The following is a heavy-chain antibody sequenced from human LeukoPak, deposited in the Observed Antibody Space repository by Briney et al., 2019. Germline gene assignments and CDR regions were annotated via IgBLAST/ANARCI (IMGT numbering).Heavy chain of an antibody. CDR2: IHYDGRA. V-gene: IGHV4-30-4*08. CDR3: AREVITPGDSDGFDI. CDR1: GGSISSANHF. D-gene: IGHD2-21*01. Sequence: SETLSLTCTVSGGSISSANHFWRWVRQSPGEALEWLGYIHYDGRAHYNPSFKSRVSMSLDMYKHQFPLSLSSVTAAATAIYYCAREVITPGDSDGFDIWGQGTMVSVSS. J-gene: IGHJ3*02.